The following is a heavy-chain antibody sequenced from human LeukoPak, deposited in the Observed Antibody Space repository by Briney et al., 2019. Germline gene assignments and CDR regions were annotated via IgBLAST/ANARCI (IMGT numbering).Heavy chain of an antibody. J-gene: IGHJ4*02. D-gene: IGHD5-18*01. CDR3: ARDAPQDTAMVPFDY. CDR1: GFTFSSYS. CDR2: ISSSSSYI. V-gene: IGHV3-21*01. Sequence: GGSLRLSCAASGFTFSSYSMNWVRQAPGKGLEWVSSISSSSSYIYYADSVKGRFTISSDNAKNSLYLQMNSLRAEDTAVYYCARDAPQDTAMVPFDYWGQGTLVTVSS.